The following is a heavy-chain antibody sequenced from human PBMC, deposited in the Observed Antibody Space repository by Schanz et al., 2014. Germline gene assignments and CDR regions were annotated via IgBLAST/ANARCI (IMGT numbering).Heavy chain of an antibody. J-gene: IGHJ5*02. D-gene: IGHD3-22*01. CDR3: ARSSESSGDGNWFEL. Sequence: LSCAASGFTFSNHGMHWVRQAPGKGLEWVAILSYDGSNKHYADSVKGRFTIYRDNSKNTVYLQRNRLRGEDTAVYYCARSSESSGDGNWFELWAQGGLVTV. CDR2: LSYDGSNK. CDR1: GFTFSNHG. V-gene: IGHV3-30*19.